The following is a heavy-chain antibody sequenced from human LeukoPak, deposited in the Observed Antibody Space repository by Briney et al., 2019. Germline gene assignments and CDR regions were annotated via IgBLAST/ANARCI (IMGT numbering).Heavy chain of an antibody. J-gene: IGHJ4*02. CDR1: GYTFTSYD. D-gene: IGHD6-25*01. CDR3: AASTIAAFSDY. CDR2: MNPNSGNT. Sequence: GAPVKVSCKASGYTFTSYDINWVRQATGQGLEWMGWMNPNSGNTGYAQKFQGRVTLTRDTSISTAYMELSSLRSEDTAVYYCAASTIAAFSDYWGQGTLVTVSS. V-gene: IGHV1-8*01.